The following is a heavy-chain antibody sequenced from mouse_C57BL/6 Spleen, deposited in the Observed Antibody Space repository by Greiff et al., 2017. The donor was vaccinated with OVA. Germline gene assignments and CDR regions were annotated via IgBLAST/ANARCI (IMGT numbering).Heavy chain of an antibody. Sequence: EVKLQESGGGLVKPGGSLKLSCAASGFTFSDYGMHWVRQDPEKGLEWVAYISSGSSTIYYADTVKGRVTISIDYAKTTLFLQMTSLRSEDTAMYYCARPNYDYDAFDYWGQGTTLTVSS. V-gene: IGHV5-17*01. J-gene: IGHJ2*01. CDR1: GFTFSDYG. CDR3: ARPNYDYDAFDY. D-gene: IGHD2-4*01. CDR2: ISSGSSTI.